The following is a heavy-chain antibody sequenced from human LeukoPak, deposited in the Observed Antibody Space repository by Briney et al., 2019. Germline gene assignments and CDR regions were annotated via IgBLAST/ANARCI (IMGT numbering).Heavy chain of an antibody. CDR3: ARDSTQVLLWFGEDYMDV. CDR2: INPNSGGT. V-gene: IGHV1-2*02. J-gene: IGHJ6*03. Sequence: ASVKVSCKASGYTFTSYGISWVRQAPGQGLEWMGWINPNSGGTNYAQKFQGRVTMTRDTSISTAYMELSRLRSDDTAVYYCARDSTQVLLWFGEDYMDVWGKGTTVTVSS. CDR1: GYTFTSYG. D-gene: IGHD3-10*01.